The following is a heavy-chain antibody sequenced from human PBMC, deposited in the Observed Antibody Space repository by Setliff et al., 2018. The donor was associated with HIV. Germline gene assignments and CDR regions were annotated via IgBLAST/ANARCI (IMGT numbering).Heavy chain of an antibody. CDR1: GGSFSGYC. CDR3: ARVSCSSWYSNPRYYYYSMDV. CDR2: MQHSGRI. V-gene: IGHV4-34*01. Sequence: SETLSLTCAVYGGSFSGYCWSWIRQPQGKGLERIGEMQHSGRINYNPSLRNRVTTSVDTSKNKFSLRLRSVTAADTAVYYCARVSCSSWYSNPRYYYYSMDVWGNGTTVTVSS. J-gene: IGHJ6*03. D-gene: IGHD6-13*01.